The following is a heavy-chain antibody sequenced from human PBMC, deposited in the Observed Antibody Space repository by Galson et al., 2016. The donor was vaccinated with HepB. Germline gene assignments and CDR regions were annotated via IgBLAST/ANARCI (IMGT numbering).Heavy chain of an antibody. CDR1: GFTFSTYS. D-gene: IGHD5-18*01. J-gene: IGHJ4*02. Sequence: SLRLSCAASGFTFSTYSMHWVRQVPGKGLEWVSSISSSSSYIYYGDSLKGRFTISRDNAKNSLYLQMNSLRAEDTAVYYCARDRGIRLWSRDGFDYWGQGTLVTVSS. CDR3: ARDRGIRLWSRDGFDY. V-gene: IGHV3-21*01. CDR2: ISSSSSYI.